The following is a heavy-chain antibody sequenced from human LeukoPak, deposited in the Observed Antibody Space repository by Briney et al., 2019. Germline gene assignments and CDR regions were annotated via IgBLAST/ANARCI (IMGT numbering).Heavy chain of an antibody. V-gene: IGHV4-39*07. Sequence: SETLSLTCTVSGGSISSSTYYWGWIRQPPGKGLEWIGLIFYSGTTYYNPSLNSRATISVDTSKNQFSLKLSSVTAADTAVYYCARVYYSSSYDYWYFDLWGRGTLVTVSS. CDR2: IFYSGTT. CDR1: GGSISSSTYY. D-gene: IGHD6-13*01. J-gene: IGHJ2*01. CDR3: ARVYYSSSYDYWYFDL.